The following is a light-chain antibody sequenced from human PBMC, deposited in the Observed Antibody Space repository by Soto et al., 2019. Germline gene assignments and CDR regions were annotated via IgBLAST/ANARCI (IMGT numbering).Light chain of an antibody. V-gene: IGLV2-14*02. CDR1: SSDVGSYNL. CDR3: SSYASSTTPYV. J-gene: IGLJ1*01. CDR2: EGS. Sequence: QSALTQPASVSGSPGQSITISCTGTSSDVGSYNLVSWYQQHPGKAPKLMIYEGSKRPSGVSNRFSGSKSGNTASLTISGLQAEDEADYYCSSYASSTTPYVFGTETKLTVL.